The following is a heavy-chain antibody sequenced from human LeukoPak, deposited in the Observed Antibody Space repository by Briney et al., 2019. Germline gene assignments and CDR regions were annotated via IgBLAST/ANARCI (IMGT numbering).Heavy chain of an antibody. D-gene: IGHD3-22*01. V-gene: IGHV1-69*04. CDR1: GGTSNSHA. CDR2: IIPNLGTT. Sequence: ASVKVSCKASGGTSNSHAISWVRQAPGQGLERMGRIIPNLGTTNRAQNFQDRVTLTADKSTNTAYMELPSLTSDDTAVYYCATTNDGGGYQWGDFFDFWGQGTLVTVSS. J-gene: IGHJ4*02. CDR3: ATTNDGGGYQWGDFFDF.